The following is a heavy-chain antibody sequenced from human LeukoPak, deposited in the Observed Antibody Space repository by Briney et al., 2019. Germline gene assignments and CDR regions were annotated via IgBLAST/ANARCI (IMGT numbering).Heavy chain of an antibody. J-gene: IGHJ6*02. Sequence: PGRSLRLSCAASGFIFSSYAMHWVRQAPGKGLEWVAVISYDGSNKYYADSVKGRFTISRDNSKNTLYLQMNSLRVEDTAVYYCARGGVVVPAQYYYYGMDVWGQGTTVIVPS. CDR1: GFIFSSYA. V-gene: IGHV3-30-3*01. D-gene: IGHD2-2*01. CDR3: ARGGVVVPAQYYYYGMDV. CDR2: ISYDGSNK.